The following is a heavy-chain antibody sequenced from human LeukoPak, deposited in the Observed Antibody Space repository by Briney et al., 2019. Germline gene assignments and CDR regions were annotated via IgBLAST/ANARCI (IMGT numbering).Heavy chain of an antibody. CDR3: ARRLYSSGWFLDY. V-gene: IGHV3-23*01. J-gene: IGHJ4*02. CDR2: ISGSGDTT. Sequence: GGSLRLSCSASGFTLRSYALIWVRQAPGKGLGWVSGISGSGDTTQYADSVKGRFSISRDNSKNTLYLQMNSLRGEDTAMYFCARRLYSSGWFLDYWGQGSLVTVSS. D-gene: IGHD6-19*01. CDR1: GFTLRSYA.